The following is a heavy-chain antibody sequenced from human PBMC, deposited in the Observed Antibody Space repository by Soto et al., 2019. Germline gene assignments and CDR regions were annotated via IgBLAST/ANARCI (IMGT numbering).Heavy chain of an antibody. J-gene: IGHJ6*02. D-gene: IGHD1-1*01. V-gene: IGHV3-53*01. Sequence: EVQLVESGGGLIQPGGSLRLSCAASGFTVSSNYMSWVRQAPGKGLEWVSVIYSGGSTYYADSVKGRFTISRDNSKNTLYLQMNSLRAEDTAVYYCARERLNNNYYYYGMDVWGQGTTVTVSS. CDR1: GFTVSSNY. CDR2: IYSGGST. CDR3: ARERLNNNYYYYGMDV.